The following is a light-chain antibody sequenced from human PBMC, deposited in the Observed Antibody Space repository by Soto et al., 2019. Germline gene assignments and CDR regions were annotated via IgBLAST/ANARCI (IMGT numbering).Light chain of an antibody. CDR2: EVT. V-gene: IGLV2-23*02. Sequence: QSVLTQPASVSGSPGQSITISCTGTSSDVRSYNLVSWYQQHPGKAPKLMVSEVTKRPSGVSDRFSGSKSGNTASLTISGLQAEDESDYYCCSYAGSNTWVFGGGTKLTVL. J-gene: IGLJ3*02. CDR1: SSDVRSYNL. CDR3: CSYAGSNTWV.